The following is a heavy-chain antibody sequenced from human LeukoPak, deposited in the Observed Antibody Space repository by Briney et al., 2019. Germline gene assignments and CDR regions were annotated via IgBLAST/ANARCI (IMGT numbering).Heavy chain of an antibody. CDR1: GFTFSSYG. Sequence: GGSLRLSCVTSGFTFSSYGMHWVRQAPGKGLEWVALISYDGSNRYYADSVKGRFTISRDNSKNTLYLQMNSLRAEDTAVYYCARVFTPNLIFPRQKNAFDIWGQGTMVTVSS. CDR3: ARVFTPNLIFPRQKNAFDI. D-gene: IGHD3-3*01. CDR2: ISYDGSNR. V-gene: IGHV3-30*03. J-gene: IGHJ3*02.